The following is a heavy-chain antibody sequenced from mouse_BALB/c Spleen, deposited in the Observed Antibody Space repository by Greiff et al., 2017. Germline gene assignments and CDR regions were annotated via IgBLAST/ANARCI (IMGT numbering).Heavy chain of an antibody. Sequence: EVKLVESGGGLVLPGGSRKLSCAASGFTFSSFGMHWVRQAPEKGLEWVAYISSGSSTIYYADTVKGRFTISRDNPKNTLFLQMTSLRSEDTAMYYCARFYYGSSHRYAMDYWGQGTSVTVSS. CDR3: ARFYYGSSHRYAMDY. J-gene: IGHJ4*01. D-gene: IGHD1-1*01. CDR1: GFTFSSFG. CDR2: ISSGSSTI. V-gene: IGHV5-17*02.